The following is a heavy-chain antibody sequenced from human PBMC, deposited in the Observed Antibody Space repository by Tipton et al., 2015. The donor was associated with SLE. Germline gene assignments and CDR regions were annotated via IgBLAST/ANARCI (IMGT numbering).Heavy chain of an antibody. J-gene: IGHJ3*02. CDR2: IYYSGST. CDR1: GASVSSFY. CDR3: TKDGEMATNDAFDI. V-gene: IGHV4-59*02. D-gene: IGHD5-24*01. Sequence: TLSLTCSVSGASVSSFYWSWIRQPPGKGLEWIGYIYYSGSTNYNPSLKSRVTISVDTSKNQLSLKLRSVTAADTAVYYCTKDGEMATNDAFDIWGRGTMVTVSS.